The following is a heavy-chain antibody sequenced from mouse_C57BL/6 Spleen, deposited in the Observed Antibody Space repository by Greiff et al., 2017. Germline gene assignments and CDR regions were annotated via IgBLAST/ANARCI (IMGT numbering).Heavy chain of an antibody. V-gene: IGHV1-9*01. CDR3: ARGRRNYDYGFDC. Sequence: VQLHQSGAELMKPGASVNLSCTATGYTFTGYWIEWVKQRPGHDLEWIGEILPGSGSTNYNEKFKGKATFTADTSANTAYMQLSSLTTEDSAIYYCARGRRNYDYGFDCWGKGTTLAVST. J-gene: IGHJ2*01. CDR1: GYTFTGYW. CDR2: ILPGSGST. D-gene: IGHD2-4*01.